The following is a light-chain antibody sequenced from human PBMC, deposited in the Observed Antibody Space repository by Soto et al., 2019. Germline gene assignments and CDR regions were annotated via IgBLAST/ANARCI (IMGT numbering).Light chain of an antibody. CDR1: QSVSSSY. Sequence: EIVSTQSPGTLSLSPGERATLSCRASQSVSSSYLAWYQQKPGQAPRLLIYGASSRATGIPDRFSGSGSGPDFTLTISRLEPEDFAVYYCQQYGSSPPYTFGQGTKLEIK. CDR3: QQYGSSPPYT. J-gene: IGKJ2*01. CDR2: GAS. V-gene: IGKV3-20*01.